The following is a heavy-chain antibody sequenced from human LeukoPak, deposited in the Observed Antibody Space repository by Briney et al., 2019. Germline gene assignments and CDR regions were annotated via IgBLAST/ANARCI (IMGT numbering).Heavy chain of an antibody. Sequence: PGGSLRLSCAASGFTFSRYGVHWVRQAPGKGLEWVGFIQYDGADKYHADSVKGRFTISRDNSKNTMYLQMNSLRTEDTAVYYCAKVRDFGYYYYYMDVWGKGTTVTVSS. CDR1: GFTFSRYG. J-gene: IGHJ6*03. CDR2: IQYDGADK. CDR3: AKVRDFGYYYYYMDV. D-gene: IGHD3-3*01. V-gene: IGHV3-30*02.